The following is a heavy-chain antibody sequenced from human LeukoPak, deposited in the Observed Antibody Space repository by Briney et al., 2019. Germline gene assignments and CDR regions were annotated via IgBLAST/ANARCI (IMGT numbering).Heavy chain of an antibody. V-gene: IGHV3-23*01. CDR2: ISGSGGST. Sequence: GGTLRLSCGASGFTFSSYGMSWVRQAPGKGLEWVSGISGSGGSTYYADSVKGRFTISRDNSKNTLYLQMNSLRAEDTAVYYCAKDSDYGDYSSGAFDIWGQGTMVTVSS. CDR3: AKDSDYGDYSSGAFDI. D-gene: IGHD4-17*01. CDR1: GFTFSSYG. J-gene: IGHJ3*02.